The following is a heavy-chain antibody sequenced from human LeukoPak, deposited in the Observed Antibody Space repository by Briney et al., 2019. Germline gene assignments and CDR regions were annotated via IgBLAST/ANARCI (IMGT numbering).Heavy chain of an antibody. J-gene: IGHJ5*02. CDR1: GGPISSGGYS. V-gene: IGHV4-30-2*01. CDR3: ARGHRRTPPVNYWFDP. D-gene: IGHD1-1*01. Sequence: PSETLSLTCAVSGGPISSGGYSWSWIRQPPGKGLEWIGYIYHSGSTYYNPSLKSRVTISVDRSKNQFSLKLSSVTAADTAVYYCARGHRRTPPVNYWFDPWGQGTLVTVSS. CDR2: IYHSGST.